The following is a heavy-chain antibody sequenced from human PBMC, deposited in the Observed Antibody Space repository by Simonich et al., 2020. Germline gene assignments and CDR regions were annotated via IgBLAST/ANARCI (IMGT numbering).Heavy chain of an antibody. Sequence: QVQLVESGGGVVQPGRSLRLSCAASGFTFSSYGMHWVRQAPGKGVEWVAVIGYDGSNKDYADSVKGRFTISRDNSKNTLYLQMNSLRAEDTAVYYCARAYSSSWYNWFDPWGQGTLVTVSS. J-gene: IGHJ5*02. D-gene: IGHD6-13*01. CDR3: ARAYSSSWYNWFDP. V-gene: IGHV3-33*01. CDR1: GFTFSSYG. CDR2: IGYDGSNK.